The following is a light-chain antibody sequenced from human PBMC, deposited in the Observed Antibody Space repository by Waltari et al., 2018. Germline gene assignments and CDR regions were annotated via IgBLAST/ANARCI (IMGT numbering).Light chain of an antibody. J-gene: IGKJ2*01. V-gene: IGKV3-15*01. CDR2: GAS. Sequence: EILMTQSPATRSVSPGERATLSCRASQSISRNLAWYQQKPGQAPRLLIYGASTRAPGIPARFSGSGSGTEFTLTISSLQSEDFAVYYCQQYNNWRTFGQGTKLEI. CDR1: QSISRN. CDR3: QQYNNWRT.